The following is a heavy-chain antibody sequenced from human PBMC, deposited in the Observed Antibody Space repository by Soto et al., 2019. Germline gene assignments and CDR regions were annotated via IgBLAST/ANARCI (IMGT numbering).Heavy chain of an antibody. CDR2: IYFSGST. J-gene: IGHJ4*02. D-gene: IGHD5-12*01. Sequence: SETLSLTCTVSGGSITSSSYYWGWIRQPPGKGLEWIGSIYFSGSTYYNSSLRSRLTISIDMSENQFSLKLSSVTAADTAVYYCARHLSVSGYDLNYWGQGTLVTVSS. CDR3: ARHLSVSGYDLNY. V-gene: IGHV4-39*01. CDR1: GGSITSSSYY.